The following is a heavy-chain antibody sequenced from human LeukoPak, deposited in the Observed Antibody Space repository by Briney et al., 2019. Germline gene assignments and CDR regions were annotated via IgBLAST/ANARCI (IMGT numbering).Heavy chain of an antibody. Sequence: SETLSLTCAVSGGSISSGGHSWSWIRQSPGKGLEWIGYIYHSGSTYYNPSLKSRVTISVDRSKNQFSLKLSSVTAADTAVYYCARAQMTTVTTGFYYYYGMDVWGQGTTVTVSS. V-gene: IGHV4-30-2*06. J-gene: IGHJ6*02. D-gene: IGHD4-17*01. CDR1: GGSISSGGHS. CDR3: ARAQMTTVTTGFYYYYGMDV. CDR2: IYHSGST.